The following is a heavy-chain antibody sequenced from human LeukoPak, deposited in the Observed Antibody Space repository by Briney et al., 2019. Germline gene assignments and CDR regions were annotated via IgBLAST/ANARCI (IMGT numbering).Heavy chain of an antibody. V-gene: IGHV1-8*01. CDR3: ARARIAAAGYYMDV. J-gene: IGHJ6*03. CDR1: GYTFTSYD. CDR2: MNPNSGNT. D-gene: IGHD6-13*01. Sequence: ASVEVSCKASGYTFTSYDINWVRQATGQGLEWMGWMNPNSGNTGYAQKFQGRVTMTRNTSISTAYMELSSLRSEDTAVYYCARARIAAAGYYMDVWGKGTTVTVSS.